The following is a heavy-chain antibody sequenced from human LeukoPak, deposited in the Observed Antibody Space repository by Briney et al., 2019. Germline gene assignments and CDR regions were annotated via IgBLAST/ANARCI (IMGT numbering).Heavy chain of an antibody. Sequence: ASVKVSCKTSGYTFSNFGINWVRQAPGQGLEWMGWISGNNDNPNYGQKFQGRFTVTTDSSTSTADMELRNLRFDDTAAYYCARDGTRTDDYWGQGTLVTVSS. J-gene: IGHJ4*02. CDR2: ISGNNDNP. CDR3: ARDGTRTDDY. V-gene: IGHV1-18*01. D-gene: IGHD1-26*01. CDR1: GYTFSNFG.